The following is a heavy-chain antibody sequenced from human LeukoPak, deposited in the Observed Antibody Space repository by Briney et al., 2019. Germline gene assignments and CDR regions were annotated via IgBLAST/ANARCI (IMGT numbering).Heavy chain of an antibody. CDR1: GFTFRNYW. D-gene: IGHD1-7*01. Sequence: PGGSLRLSCAGSGFTFRNYWMSWVRQAPGRGLGWVATIKQDGILKHYADSVKGRFTISRDNAENSLYLQMDSLRVDDTAVYYCARLGGETTRFDLWGQGALVTVSS. J-gene: IGHJ5*02. CDR2: IKQDGILK. V-gene: IGHV3-7*01. CDR3: ARLGGETTRFDL.